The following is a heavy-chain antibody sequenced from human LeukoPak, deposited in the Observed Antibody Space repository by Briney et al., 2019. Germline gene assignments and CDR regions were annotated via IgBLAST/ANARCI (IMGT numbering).Heavy chain of an antibody. D-gene: IGHD2-2*01. J-gene: IGHJ4*02. Sequence: SETLSLTCAVYGGSFSGYYWGWIRQPPGKGLEWIGEINHSGSTNYNPSLKSRVTISVDTSKNQFSLKLSSVTAADTAVYYCARGGRGCSSTSCYRFRYWGQGTLVTVSS. CDR3: ARGGRGCSSTSCYRFRY. CDR1: GGSFSGYY. V-gene: IGHV4-34*01. CDR2: INHSGST.